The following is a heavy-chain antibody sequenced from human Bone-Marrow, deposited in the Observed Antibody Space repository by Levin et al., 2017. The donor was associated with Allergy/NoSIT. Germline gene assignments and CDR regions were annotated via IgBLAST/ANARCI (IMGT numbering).Heavy chain of an antibody. V-gene: IGHV1-18*01. D-gene: IGHD3-22*01. CDR1: NYPFTSNG. CDR2: TTVYNGDT. CDR3: ATLRYYFDFTANSEGIVFEY. J-gene: IGHJ4*02. Sequence: ASVKVSCKTSNYPFTSNGISWVRQAPGQGLEWMGWTTVYNGDTKYAQKFQGRVTMATDTSTSTAYMELTGLRSDDTVVYYCATLRYYFDFTANSEGIVFEYWGQGTLVTVSS.